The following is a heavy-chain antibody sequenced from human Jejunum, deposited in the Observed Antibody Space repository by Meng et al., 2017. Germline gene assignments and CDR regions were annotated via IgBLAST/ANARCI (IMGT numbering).Heavy chain of an antibody. D-gene: IGHD3-22*01. J-gene: IGHJ3*02. CDR2: IKPDGSEG. CDR1: GFTSSNYW. Sequence: GGSLRLSCAASGFTSSNYWMAWVRQAPGKGLEWVANIKPDGSEGYYLDSVKGRFTISKDNAQNSLYLQMIRLGAEDTAVYYCARDPFENSGHYYFGAFDIWGQGTVVTVSS. CDR3: ARDPFENSGHYYFGAFDI. V-gene: IGHV3-7*01.